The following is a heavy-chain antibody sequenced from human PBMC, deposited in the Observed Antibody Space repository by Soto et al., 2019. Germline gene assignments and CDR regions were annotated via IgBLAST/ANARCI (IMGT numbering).Heavy chain of an antibody. V-gene: IGHV4-30-2*01. CDR3: AREVDCYSQFVD. D-gene: IGHD2-21*01. Sequence: QVQLRESGSGLVKPSQTLSLTSSVSGSSVTRDGNCWTCIRQPPGKCLEFVASIYHGGSTFYNTYHRSRVPRSLDRSKNQVSLELTSGTAADTAVYYCAREVDCYSQFVDWGQGTLVAVYS. J-gene: IGHJ4*02. CDR2: IYHGGST. CDR1: GSSVTRDGNC.